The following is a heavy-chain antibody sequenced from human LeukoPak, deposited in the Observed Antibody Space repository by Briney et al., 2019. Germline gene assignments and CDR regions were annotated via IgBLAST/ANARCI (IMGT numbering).Heavy chain of an antibody. V-gene: IGHV4-59*08. D-gene: IGHD3-9*01. CDR1: GSSISSYY. CDR3: ARHDILTGSDAFDI. Sequence: SETLSLTCTVSGSSISSYYWSWIRQPPGKGLEWIGYIYYSGSTNYNPSLKSRVTISVDTSKNQFSLKLSSVTAADTAVYYCARHDILTGSDAFDIWGQGTMVTVSS. J-gene: IGHJ3*02. CDR2: IYYSGST.